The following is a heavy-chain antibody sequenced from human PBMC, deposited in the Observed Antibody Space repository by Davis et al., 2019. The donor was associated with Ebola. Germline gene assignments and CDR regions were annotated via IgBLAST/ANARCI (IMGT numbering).Heavy chain of an antibody. J-gene: IGHJ4*02. CDR3: ARDLYGGWDY. CDR2: ISWNSGKI. CDR1: GFTFDGYA. D-gene: IGHD4-17*01. V-gene: IGHV3-9*01. Sequence: SLKISCAGSGFTFDGYAMFWVRQVPGKGLEWVSDISWNSGKIGYVDSVKGRFTISRDNSKNTLYLQMNSLRAEDTAVYYCARDLYGGWDYWGQGTLVTVSS.